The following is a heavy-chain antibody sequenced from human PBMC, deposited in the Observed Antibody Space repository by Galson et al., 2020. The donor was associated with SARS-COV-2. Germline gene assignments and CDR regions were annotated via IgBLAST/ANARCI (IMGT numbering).Heavy chain of an antibody. D-gene: IGHD3-10*01. J-gene: IGHJ6*02. CDR3: ARDTHFSSGSYYNPYYYYYGMDV. CDR2: IYYSGST. CDR1: GGSISSGDYY. Sequence: ETSETLSLTCTVSGGSISSGDYYWSWIRQPPGKGLEWLGYIYYSGSTYYNPSLKSRVTISVDTSKNQFSPKLSSVTAADTAVYYCARDTHFSSGSYYNPYYYYYGMDVWGQGTTVTVSS. V-gene: IGHV4-30-4*01.